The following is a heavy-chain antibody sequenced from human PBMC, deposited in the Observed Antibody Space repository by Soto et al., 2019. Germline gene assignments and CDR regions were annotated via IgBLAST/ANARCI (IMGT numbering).Heavy chain of an antibody. D-gene: IGHD6-6*01. CDR2: ISSSSSYI. Sequence: GVSLRLSCAASGFTFSSYSMNWVRQAPGKGLEWVSSISSSSSYIYYADSVKGRFTISRDNAKNSLYLQMNSLRAEDTAVYYCARERPGRAYYYYGMDVWGQGTTVTVSS. V-gene: IGHV3-21*01. CDR3: ARERPGRAYYYYGMDV. CDR1: GFTFSSYS. J-gene: IGHJ6*02.